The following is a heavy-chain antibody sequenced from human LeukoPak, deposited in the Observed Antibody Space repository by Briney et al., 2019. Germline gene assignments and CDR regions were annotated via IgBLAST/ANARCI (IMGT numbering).Heavy chain of an antibody. D-gene: IGHD6-19*01. CDR2: IRYDGSNK. V-gene: IGHV3-30*02. CDR1: GFTFSSYG. CDR3: AIGGSAVAVHYYYYYYMDV. J-gene: IGHJ6*03. Sequence: GGSLRLSCAASGFTFSSYGMHWVRQAPGKGLEWVAFIRYDGSNKYYADSVKGRFTISRDNSKNTLYLQMNSLRAEDTAVYYCAIGGSAVAVHYYYYYYMDVWGKGTTVTISS.